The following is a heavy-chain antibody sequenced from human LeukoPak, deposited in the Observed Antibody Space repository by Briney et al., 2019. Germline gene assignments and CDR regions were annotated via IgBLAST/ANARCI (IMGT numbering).Heavy chain of an antibody. CDR3: TRVEETATTAAIIRKYSYYYYYMDV. J-gene: IGHJ6*03. V-gene: IGHV3-9*01. Sequence: PGRSLRLSCAASGFSFDDHAMHWVRQAPGKGLEWVSGISWNSDIIDYADSVKGRFTISRDNAKNSLYLQMSSLRAEDTAVYYCTRVEETATTAAIIRKYSYYYYYMDVWGKGNTVTVSS. CDR2: ISWNSDII. CDR1: GFSFDDHA. D-gene: IGHD4-11*01.